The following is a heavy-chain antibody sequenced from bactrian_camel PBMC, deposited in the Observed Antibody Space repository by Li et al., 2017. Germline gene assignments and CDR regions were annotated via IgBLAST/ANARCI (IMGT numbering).Heavy chain of an antibody. CDR1: GTTFSRAC. CDR2: RDTDGTT. J-gene: IGHJ4*01. V-gene: IGHV3S53*01. D-gene: IGHD3*01. Sequence: HVQLVESGGGSVQPGGSLRISCVASGTTFSRACVGWFRQAPGKEREGVAVRDTDGTTAYANSVKGRFTVSQDSAKNTMSLQMNSLKPEDTAMYYCKTQRSLDSVYWCPNYWGQGTQVTVS. CDR3: KTQRSLDSVYWCPNY.